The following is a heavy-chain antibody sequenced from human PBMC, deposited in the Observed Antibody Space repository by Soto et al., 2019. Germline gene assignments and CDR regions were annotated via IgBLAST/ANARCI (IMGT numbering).Heavy chain of an antibody. V-gene: IGHV3-15*07. Sequence: GGSLRLSCAASGFTFSNAWMNWVRQAPGKGLEWVGRIKSKTDGGTTDYAAPVKGRFTISRDDSKNTLYLQMNSLKTEDTAVYYCTTEEDAYCGGDCYPPPYWGQGTLVTVSS. J-gene: IGHJ4*02. CDR1: GFTFSNAW. D-gene: IGHD2-21*02. CDR2: IKSKTDGGTT. CDR3: TTEEDAYCGGDCYPPPY.